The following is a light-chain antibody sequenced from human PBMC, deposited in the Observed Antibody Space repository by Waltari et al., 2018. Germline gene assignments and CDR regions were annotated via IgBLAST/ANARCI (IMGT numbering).Light chain of an antibody. CDR2: SAS. CDR1: QNILYSSNNKNH. CDR3: QQYYSVPWT. J-gene: IGKJ1*01. Sequence: DSVMTQSPDSLAASLGERGKINCKPCQNILYSSNNKNHLGWYQQKPGHPPKLIIYSASTLESGVPDRFSGSGSGTDFAHTISSLQAEDVAVYYCQQYYSVPWTFGQGTKVEIK. V-gene: IGKV4-1*01.